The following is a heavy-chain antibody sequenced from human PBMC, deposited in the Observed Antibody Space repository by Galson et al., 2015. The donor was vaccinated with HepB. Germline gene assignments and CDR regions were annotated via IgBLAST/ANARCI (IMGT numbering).Heavy chain of an antibody. V-gene: IGHV3-48*03. Sequence: SLRLSCAASGFTFSSYEMNWVRQAPGKGLEWVSYISSSGSTIYYADSVKGRFTISRDSAKNSLYLQMNSLRAEDTAVYYCARDYGDYPFDYWGQGTLVTVSS. CDR3: ARDYGDYPFDY. D-gene: IGHD4-17*01. CDR1: GFTFSSYE. J-gene: IGHJ4*02. CDR2: ISSSGSTI.